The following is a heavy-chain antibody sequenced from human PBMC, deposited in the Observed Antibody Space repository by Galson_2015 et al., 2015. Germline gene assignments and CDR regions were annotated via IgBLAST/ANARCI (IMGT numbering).Heavy chain of an antibody. CDR2: ISWNSGSI. D-gene: IGHD1-26*01. CDR1: GFTFDDYA. J-gene: IGHJ4*02. V-gene: IGHV3-9*01. CDR3: AKDMREVGAYLFDY. Sequence: SLRLSCAASGFTFDDYAMHWVRQAPGKGLEWVSGISWNSGSIGYADSVKGRFTISRDNAKNSLYLQMNSLRAEDTALYYCAKDMREVGAYLFDYWGQGTLVTVSS.